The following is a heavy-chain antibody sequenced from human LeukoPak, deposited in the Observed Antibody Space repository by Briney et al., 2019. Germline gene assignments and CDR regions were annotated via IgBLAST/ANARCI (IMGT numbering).Heavy chain of an antibody. CDR2: IYHSGST. CDR3: ARDLPPSIVGATTGAFDI. D-gene: IGHD1-26*01. J-gene: IGHJ3*02. CDR1: GGSISSSNW. V-gene: IGHV4-4*02. Sequence: SETLSLTCAVSGGSISSSNWWSWVRQPPGKGLEWIGEIYHSGSTNYNPSLKSRVTISVDKSKNQFSLKLSSVTAADTAVYYCARDLPPSIVGATTGAFDIWGQGTMVIVSS.